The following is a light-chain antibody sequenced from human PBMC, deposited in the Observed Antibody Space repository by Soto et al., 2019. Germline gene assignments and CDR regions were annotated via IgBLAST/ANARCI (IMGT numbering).Light chain of an antibody. V-gene: IGKV3-15*01. CDR1: QSVAYN. Sequence: EIVMTQSPATLSVSPGERVTLSCRASQSVAYNLAWYQQKPGQAPRLLIYRASTRATGISARFSGSGSGTDFTLTISSLQSEDFAIYYCQQYNNWPPMYTFGQGTKLEIK. J-gene: IGKJ2*01. CDR2: RAS. CDR3: QQYNNWPPMYT.